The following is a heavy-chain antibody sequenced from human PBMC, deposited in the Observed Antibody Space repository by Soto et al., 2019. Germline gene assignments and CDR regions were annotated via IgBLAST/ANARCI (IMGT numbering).Heavy chain of an antibody. CDR3: ARQDDSPSFFYYGMDV. D-gene: IGHD2-21*02. CDR1: GYSFTSYW. Sequence: GESLKISCKGSGYSFTSYWIGWVRQMPGKGLEWMGIIYPGDSDTRYSPSFQGQVTISADKSISTAYLQWSSLKASDTAMYYCARQDDSPSFFYYGMDVWGQGTTVTVSS. V-gene: IGHV5-51*01. CDR2: IYPGDSDT. J-gene: IGHJ6*02.